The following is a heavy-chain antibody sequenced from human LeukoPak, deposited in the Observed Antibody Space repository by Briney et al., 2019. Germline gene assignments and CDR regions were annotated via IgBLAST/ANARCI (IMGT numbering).Heavy chain of an antibody. J-gene: IGHJ6*02. CDR3: ARDYYYYDSWYGMDV. CDR2: ISSSSSYT. D-gene: IGHD3-22*01. Sequence: GGSLRLSCAASGFTFNNYAMNWVRQAPGKGLEWVSYISSSSSYTNYADSVKGRFTISRDNAKNSLYLQMNSLRAEDTAVYYCARDYYYYDSWYGMDVWGQGTTVTVSS. V-gene: IGHV3-11*05. CDR1: GFTFNNYA.